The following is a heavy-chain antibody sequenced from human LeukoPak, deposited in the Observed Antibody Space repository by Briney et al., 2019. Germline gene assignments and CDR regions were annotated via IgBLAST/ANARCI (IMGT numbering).Heavy chain of an antibody. Sequence: SETLSLTCTVSGGFVSSGSYYWTWIRQPPGKGLEWIGYISYSGSTNYNPSLKSRVTISVDTSKNQFSLKLSSVTAADTAVYYCARGRGSSWLYYFDYWGQGTLVTVSS. V-gene: IGHV4-61*01. CDR3: ARGRGSSWLYYFDY. D-gene: IGHD6-13*01. CDR1: GGFVSSGSYY. CDR2: ISYSGST. J-gene: IGHJ4*02.